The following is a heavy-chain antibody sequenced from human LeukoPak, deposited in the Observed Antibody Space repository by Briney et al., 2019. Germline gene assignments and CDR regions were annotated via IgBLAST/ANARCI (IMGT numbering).Heavy chain of an antibody. CDR3: AKPPRIAKSYMDV. J-gene: IGHJ6*03. CDR1: GFTFSSYG. D-gene: IGHD6-13*01. Sequence: GGSLRLSCAASGFTFSSYGMHWVRQAPGKGLEWVAVISYDVGKKYYADSVKGRFTISRDNSKNTLYLQMNSLRAEDTALYYCAKPPRIAKSYMDVWGKGTTVTVSS. CDR2: ISYDVGKK. V-gene: IGHV3-30*18.